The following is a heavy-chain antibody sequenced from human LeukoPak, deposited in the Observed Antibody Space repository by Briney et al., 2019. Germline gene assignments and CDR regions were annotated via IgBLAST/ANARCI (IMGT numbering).Heavy chain of an antibody. J-gene: IGHJ4*02. CDR3: AKMQGYFDY. Sequence: VGSLRLSCEASGLTFSNYGMSWVRQAPGKGLQWVSAITGDGTTTFYADSVKGRFTISRDNSKNMLYLQMSSLRAEDTAIYYCAKMQGYFDYWGQGTLVPVSS. V-gene: IGHV3-23*01. CDR2: ITGDGTTT. CDR1: GLTFSNYG.